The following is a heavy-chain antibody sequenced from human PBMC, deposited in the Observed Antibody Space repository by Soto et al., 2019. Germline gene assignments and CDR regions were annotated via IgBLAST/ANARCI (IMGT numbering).Heavy chain of an antibody. V-gene: IGHV4-61*01. D-gene: IGHD3-3*01. CDR3: ARMRFGEAPHWLDP. Sequence: QVQLQESGPGLVKPSETLSLTCNVSGAFVTSASYCWSWIRLPPGRELDFIAHVYYTGTTRYNPSLKTRVSISIDTSKNQFSLRLTSVTPADTALYFCARMRFGEAPHWLDPWGQGTLVTVSS. CDR1: GAFVTSASYC. J-gene: IGHJ5*02. CDR2: VYYTGTT.